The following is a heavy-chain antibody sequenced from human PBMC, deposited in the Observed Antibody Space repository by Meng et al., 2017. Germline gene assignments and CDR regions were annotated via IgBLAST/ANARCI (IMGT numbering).Heavy chain of an antibody. CDR3: ARDGWGAPGY. D-gene: IGHD1-26*01. J-gene: IGHJ4*02. CDR1: GFTVSSNY. V-gene: IGHV3-66*02. Sequence: GESLKISCAASGFTVSSNYMSWVRQAPGKGLEWVSVIYSGGSTYYADSVKGRFTISRDNSKNTLYLQMNSLRADDTAVYYCARDGWGAPGYWGQGTQVTVSS. CDR2: IYSGGST.